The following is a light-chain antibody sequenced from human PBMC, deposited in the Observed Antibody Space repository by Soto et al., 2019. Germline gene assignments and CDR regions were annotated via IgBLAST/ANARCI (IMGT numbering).Light chain of an antibody. V-gene: IGKV3-20*01. Sequence: EIVLTQSPGSLSLSPGEGATLSCRASQSVSSSFFAWYQQKPGQAPSLLIYGASRRATGVPDRFSGSGSGTDFTLSLSRLEPEDFAVYYCQQYESSVTFGQGTKVEIK. J-gene: IGKJ1*01. CDR2: GAS. CDR1: QSVSSSF. CDR3: QQYESSVT.